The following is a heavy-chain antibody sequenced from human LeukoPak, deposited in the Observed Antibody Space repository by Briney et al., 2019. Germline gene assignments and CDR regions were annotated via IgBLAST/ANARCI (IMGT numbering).Heavy chain of an antibody. CDR3: ARDSDSYFDY. D-gene: IGHD2-15*01. V-gene: IGHV3-33*01. CDR1: GFTFSSYG. Sequence: EGSLRLSCAASGFTFSSYGMHWVRQAPGKGLEWVAVIWYDGSNKYYADSVKGRFTISRDNSKNTLYLQMNNLRAEDTAVYYCARDSDSYFDYWGQGTLVTVSS. CDR2: IWYDGSNK. J-gene: IGHJ4*02.